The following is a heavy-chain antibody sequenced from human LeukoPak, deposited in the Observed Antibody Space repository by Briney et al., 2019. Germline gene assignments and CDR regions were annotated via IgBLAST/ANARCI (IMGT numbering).Heavy chain of an antibody. CDR1: GGSISSGDYY. J-gene: IGHJ4*02. Sequence: SETLSLSCTVSGGSISSGDYYWSWIRQPPGKALEWIGYIYYSGSTYYNPSLKSRVTISIDTSKNQFSLKLSSVTAADTAMYYCASRGYTYGHFDYWGPGTLVTVSS. CDR3: ASRGYTYGHFDY. CDR2: IYYSGST. D-gene: IGHD5-18*01. V-gene: IGHV4-30-4*01.